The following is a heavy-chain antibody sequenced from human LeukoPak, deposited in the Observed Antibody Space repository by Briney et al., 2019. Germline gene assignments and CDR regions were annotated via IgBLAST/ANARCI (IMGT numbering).Heavy chain of an antibody. J-gene: IGHJ4*02. CDR1: GGSISSYY. CDR2: IYYSGST. D-gene: IGHD3-16*02. CDR3: ARLLVDYDYVWGSYRTRGIDY. Sequence: SETLSLTCTVSGGSISSYYWSWIRQPPGKGLEWIGYIYYSGSTNYNPSLKSRVTISVDTSKNQFSLKLSSMTAADTAVYYCARLLVDYDYVWGSYRTRGIDYWGQGTLVTVSS. V-gene: IGHV4-59*08.